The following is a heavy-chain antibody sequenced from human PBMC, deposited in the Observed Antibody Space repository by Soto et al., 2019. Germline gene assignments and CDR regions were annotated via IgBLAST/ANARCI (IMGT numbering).Heavy chain of an antibody. CDR2: ISSSGSSI. J-gene: IGHJ4*02. D-gene: IGHD3-16*01. CDR1: GFAFSIYN. V-gene: IGHV3-21*01. Sequence: EVQLVHSGGRLVKPGGSLRLSCAASGFAFSIYNMTWIRQAPAQGLEWVSTISSSGSSIYYADPVKVRFSITRDNAKNSLYLQTNSLRAEDTAVYYCARQGEGFRTFDSWAQGTQVAFSS. CDR3: ARQGEGFRTFDS.